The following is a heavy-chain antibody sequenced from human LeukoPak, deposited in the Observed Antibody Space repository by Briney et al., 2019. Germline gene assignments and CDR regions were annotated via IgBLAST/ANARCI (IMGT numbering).Heavy chain of an antibody. J-gene: IGHJ4*02. V-gene: IGHV4-34*01. CDR3: ARAAWYSNAPDY. Sequence: PSETLSLTCAVYGGSFSGYYWSWIRQPPGKGLEWIGEINHSGSTNYNPSLKSRVTISVDTSKNQFSLKLSSVTAADTAVYYCARAAWYSNAPDYWGQGTLVTVSS. CDR2: INHSGST. D-gene: IGHD6-13*01. CDR1: GGSFSGYY.